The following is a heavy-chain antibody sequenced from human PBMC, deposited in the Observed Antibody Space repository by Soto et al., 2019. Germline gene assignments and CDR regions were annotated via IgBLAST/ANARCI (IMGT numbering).Heavy chain of an antibody. J-gene: IGHJ4*02. CDR1: GYNFSSYA. CDR3: SSRGPGGTFDY. Sequence: QVHHVQSGAEVRKPGASVSVSCTTSGYNFSSYAIHWVRQAPGQRLQWMGWINAGNGNTKYLEKFQGRLTINRDTSATTVFLELSSLTSEDTAVYYCSSRGPGGTFDYWGQGTLVTVSS. CDR2: INAGNGNT. D-gene: IGHD3-10*01. V-gene: IGHV1-3*01.